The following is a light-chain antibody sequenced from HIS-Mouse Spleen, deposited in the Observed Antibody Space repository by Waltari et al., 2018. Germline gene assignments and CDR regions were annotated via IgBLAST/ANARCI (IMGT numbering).Light chain of an antibody. V-gene: IGLV2-14*01. CDR3: SSYTSSSTPYV. Sequence: QSALTQPASVSGSPGQSITISCTGTSSDVGGYNYVSWYQQHPGKAPKLMIYEVSNRPSWVSIRFSGSKSGNTASLTISGLQAEDEADYYCSSYTSSSTPYVFGTGTKVTVL. CDR1: SSDVGGYNY. CDR2: EVS. J-gene: IGLJ1*01.